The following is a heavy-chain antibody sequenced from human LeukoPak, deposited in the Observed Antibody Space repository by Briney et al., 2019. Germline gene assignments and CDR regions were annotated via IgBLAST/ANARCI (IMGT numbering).Heavy chain of an antibody. Sequence: PGGSLRLSCAASGFSFSSYAMHWVRQAPGKGLEWVAYISYDGSNKYYADSVKGRFTISRDNSKNTLYLQMNSLRAEDTAVYYCARAHYYDSSGYYYYFDYWGQGTLVTVSS. V-gene: IGHV3-30-3*01. D-gene: IGHD3-22*01. J-gene: IGHJ4*02. CDR3: ARAHYYDSSGYYYYFDY. CDR1: GFSFSSYA. CDR2: ISYDGSNK.